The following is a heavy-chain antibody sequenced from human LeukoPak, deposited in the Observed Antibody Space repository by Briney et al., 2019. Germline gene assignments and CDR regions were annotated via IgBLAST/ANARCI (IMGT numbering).Heavy chain of an antibody. D-gene: IGHD3-3*01. V-gene: IGHV3-23*01. J-gene: IGHJ4*02. Sequence: PGGSLRLSCAASGFTFSSYAMSWVRQAPGKGLEWVSAISGSGGSTYYADSVKGRFTVSRDNSKNTLYLQMNSLRAEDTAVYYCAKVAIFGVVIGGFDYWGQGTLVTVSS. CDR2: ISGSGGST. CDR1: GFTFSSYA. CDR3: AKVAIFGVVIGGFDY.